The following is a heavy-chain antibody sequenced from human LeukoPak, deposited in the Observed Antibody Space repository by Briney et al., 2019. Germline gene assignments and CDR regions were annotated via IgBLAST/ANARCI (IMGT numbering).Heavy chain of an antibody. Sequence: PSGTLSLTCTVSGGSISSYYWSWIRQPPGKGLEWIGYIYYSGSTNYNPSLKSRVTISVDTSKNQFSLKLSSVTAADTAVYYCARESYYYYYMDVWGKGTTVTVSS. J-gene: IGHJ6*03. CDR3: ARESYYYYYMDV. CDR1: GGSISSYY. CDR2: IYYSGST. V-gene: IGHV4-59*12.